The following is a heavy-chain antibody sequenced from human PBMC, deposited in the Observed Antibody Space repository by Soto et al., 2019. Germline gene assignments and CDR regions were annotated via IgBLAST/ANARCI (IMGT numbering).Heavy chain of an antibody. D-gene: IGHD3-3*02. CDR1: GGTFRTNA. J-gene: IGHJ6*02. V-gene: IGHV1-69*12. CDR2: IIPILPTP. Sequence: QVQLVQSGAEVKKPGSSVKISCKASGGTFRTNAFSWVRQAPGQGLEWMGGIIPILPTPDYAQKFQGRVTITAGESTTTTYMELSSLRSEDTATYYCARDKDRQQLGGNYYYIMDVWGQGTTVTVSS. CDR3: ARDKDRQQLGGNYYYIMDV.